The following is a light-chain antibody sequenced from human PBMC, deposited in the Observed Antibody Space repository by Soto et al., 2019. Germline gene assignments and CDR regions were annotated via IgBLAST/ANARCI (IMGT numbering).Light chain of an antibody. CDR2: DAS. V-gene: IGKV3-11*01. CDR3: QQRSNWPIT. CDR1: QSVRTY. J-gene: IGKJ5*01. Sequence: EIVLTQSPVTLSLSPGERATLSCRASQSVRTYLAWYQVKPGQAPRLLIYDASRRASGVPARFSGSGSGTDFTLTISSLEPEDFAVYYCQQRSNWPITFGQGTRLENK.